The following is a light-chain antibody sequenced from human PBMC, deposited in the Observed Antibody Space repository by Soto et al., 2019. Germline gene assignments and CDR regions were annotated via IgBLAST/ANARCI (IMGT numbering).Light chain of an antibody. CDR3: QQYSNWPSWT. J-gene: IGKJ1*01. CDR2: GAS. V-gene: IGKV3-15*01. CDR1: HSVSNF. Sequence: EKVMTQSPATLSMSPGERATLSCRASHSVSNFLAWYQQKPGQTPRLLIYGASTRATGIPARFSGSGSGTEFTLTLSRLQSEDFAVYYCQQYSNWPSWTFGQGTKVEVK.